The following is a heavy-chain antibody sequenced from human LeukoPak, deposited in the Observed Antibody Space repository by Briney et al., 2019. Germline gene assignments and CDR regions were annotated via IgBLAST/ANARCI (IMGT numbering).Heavy chain of an antibody. V-gene: IGHV4-4*07. CDR2: IYTSGST. CDR1: GGSISSYH. D-gene: IGHD6-19*01. CDR3: ARVYSSGWYDY. J-gene: IGHJ4*02. Sequence: PSETLSLTCTVSGGSISSYHWSWIRQPAGKGLEWIGRIYTSGSTNYNPSLKSRVTMSVDTSENQFSLRLSSVTAADTAVYYCARVYSSGWYDYWGQGTLVTASS.